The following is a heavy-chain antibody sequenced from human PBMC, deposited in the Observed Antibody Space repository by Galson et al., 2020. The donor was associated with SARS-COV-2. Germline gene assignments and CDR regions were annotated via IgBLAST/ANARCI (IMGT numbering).Heavy chain of an antibody. Sequence: KIGESLKISCAASGFTFSSYSMNWVRQAPGKGLEWVSSISSSSSYIYYADSVKGRFTISRDNAKNSLYLQMNSLRAEDTAVYYCARDVWGIAVAGQDDAFDIWGQGTMVTVSS. CDR3: ARDVWGIAVAGQDDAFDI. J-gene: IGHJ3*02. CDR2: ISSSSSYI. D-gene: IGHD6-19*01. CDR1: GFTFSSYS. V-gene: IGHV3-21*01.